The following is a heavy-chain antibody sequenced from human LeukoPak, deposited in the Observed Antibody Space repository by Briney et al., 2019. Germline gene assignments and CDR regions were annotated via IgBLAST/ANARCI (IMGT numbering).Heavy chain of an antibody. D-gene: IGHD5-18*01. V-gene: IGHV3-33*01. CDR3: ASGGYSYSYYYYGMDV. J-gene: IGHJ6*02. CDR2: IWSDGSDK. Sequence: PGQSLRLSCVASGFSFSNYGMHWVRQAPGTGLELVALIWSDGSDKYYADSVKGRFTISRDNSKNTVFLQVNSLRAEDTAVYYCASGGYSYSYYYYGMDVWGQGTTVTVSS. CDR1: GFSFSNYG.